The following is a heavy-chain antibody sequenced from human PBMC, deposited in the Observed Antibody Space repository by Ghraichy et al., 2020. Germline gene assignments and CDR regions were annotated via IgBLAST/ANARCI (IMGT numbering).Heavy chain of an antibody. CDR3: ARTTVFGVARGMDV. D-gene: IGHD3-3*01. J-gene: IGHJ6*02. CDR1: GGSISSYY. V-gene: IGHV4-4*07. CDR2: IYTSGST. Sequence: SETLSLTCTVSGGSISSYYWSWIRQPAGKGLEWIGRIYTSGSTNYNPSLKSRVTMSVDTSKNQFSLKLSSVTAADTAVYYCARTTVFGVARGMDVWGQGTTVTVSS.